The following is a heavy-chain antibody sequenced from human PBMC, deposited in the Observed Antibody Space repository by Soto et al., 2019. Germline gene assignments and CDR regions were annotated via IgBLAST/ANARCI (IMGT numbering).Heavy chain of an antibody. J-gene: IGHJ4*02. V-gene: IGHV4-30-4*01. D-gene: IGHD3-10*01. Sequence: SETLSLTCTVSGGSISSGDYYWSWIRQPPGKGLELIGYIYYSGSTYYNPSLKSRVTISVDTSKNQFSLKLSSVTAADTAVYYCARDRAAEGPDYFDYWGQGTLVTVSS. CDR3: ARDRAAEGPDYFDY. CDR2: IYYSGST. CDR1: GGSISSGDYY.